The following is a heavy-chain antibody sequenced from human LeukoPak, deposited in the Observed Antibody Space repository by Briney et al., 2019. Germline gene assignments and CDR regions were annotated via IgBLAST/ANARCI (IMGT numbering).Heavy chain of an antibody. V-gene: IGHV7-4-1*02. D-gene: IGHD6-13*01. CDR1: GYTFTSYA. CDR2: INTNTGNP. CDR3: ARVEGSIAAAILDY. J-gene: IGHJ4*02. Sequence: GASVKVSCKASGYTFTSYAMNWVRQAPGQGPEWMGWINTNTGNPTYARGFTGRFVFSLDTSVSTAYLQISSLKAEDTAVYYCARVEGSIAAAILDYWGQGTLVTVSS.